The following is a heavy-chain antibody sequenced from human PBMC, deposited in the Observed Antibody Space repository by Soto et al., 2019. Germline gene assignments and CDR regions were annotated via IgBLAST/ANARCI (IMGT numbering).Heavy chain of an antibody. CDR3: AKGLDDYGDPAY. J-gene: IGHJ4*02. V-gene: IGHV3-30*18. Sequence: PGGSLRLSCAASGFTFSSYGMHWVRQAPGKGLEWVAVISYDGSNKYYADSVKGRFTISRDNSKNTLYLQMNSLRAEDTAVYYCAKGLDDYGDPAYWGQGTLVTVSA. CDR2: ISYDGSNK. D-gene: IGHD4-17*01. CDR1: GFTFSSYG.